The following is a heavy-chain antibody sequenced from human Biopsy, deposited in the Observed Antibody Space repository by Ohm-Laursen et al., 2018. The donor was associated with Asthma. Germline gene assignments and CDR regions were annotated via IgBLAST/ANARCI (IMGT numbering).Heavy chain of an antibody. J-gene: IGHJ2*01. CDR1: GGSISSSSYY. V-gene: IGHV4-39*02. Sequence: SDTLSLTCTVSGGSISSSSYYWGWIRQPPGKGLEWIGSIYYSGSTYYNPSLKSRVTISVDTSKNQFSLKLSSVTAADTAVYYCAREKAYSDILTAYYNGWYFDLWGRGTLVTVSS. D-gene: IGHD3-9*01. CDR2: IYYSGST. CDR3: AREKAYSDILTAYYNGWYFDL.